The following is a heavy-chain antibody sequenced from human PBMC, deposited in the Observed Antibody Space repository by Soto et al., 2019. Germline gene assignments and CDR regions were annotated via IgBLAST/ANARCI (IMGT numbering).Heavy chain of an antibody. D-gene: IGHD6-13*01. V-gene: IGHV3-9*01. CDR2: ISWNSGSI. CDR1: GFTFDDYA. CDR3: AKDLSSSSWSENFDY. Sequence: SLSLSCAASGFTFDDYAMHWVRQAPGKGLEWVSGISWNSGSIGYADSVKGRFTISRDNAKNSLYLQMNSLRAEDTALYYCAKDLSSSSWSENFDYWGQGTLVTVSS. J-gene: IGHJ4*02.